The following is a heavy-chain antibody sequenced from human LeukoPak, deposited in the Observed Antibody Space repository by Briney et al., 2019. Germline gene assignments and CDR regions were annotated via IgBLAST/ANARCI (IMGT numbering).Heavy chain of an antibody. Sequence: GGSLRLSCAASGFIFSSYSMNWVRQAPGKGLEWVSYISSSSSTIYYADSVKGRFTISRDNAKNSLYLQMNSLIAEDTAVYYCARSGTVTTWYYGMDVWGQGTTVTVSS. CDR1: GFIFSSYS. J-gene: IGHJ6*02. D-gene: IGHD4-17*01. V-gene: IGHV3-48*04. CDR2: ISSSSSTI. CDR3: ARSGTVTTWYYGMDV.